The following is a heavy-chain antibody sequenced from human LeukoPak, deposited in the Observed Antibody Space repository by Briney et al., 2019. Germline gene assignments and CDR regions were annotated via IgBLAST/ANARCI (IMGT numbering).Heavy chain of an antibody. CDR3: TRGARITLFGVAASSNGLDP. CDR2: INPNSGGT. J-gene: IGHJ5*02. V-gene: IGHV1-2*06. Sequence: ASVKVSCKASGYTFTGYYMHWVRQAPGQGLEWMGRINPNSGGTNYAQKFQGRVTMTRDTSINTAYMELSRLKSDDTAVYYCTRGARITLFGVAASSNGLDPWGQGTLVTVSS. D-gene: IGHD3-3*01. CDR1: GYTFTGYY.